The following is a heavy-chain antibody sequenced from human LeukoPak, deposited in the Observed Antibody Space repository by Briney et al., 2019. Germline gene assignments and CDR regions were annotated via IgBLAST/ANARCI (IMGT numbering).Heavy chain of an antibody. Sequence: ASVKVSCKASGYTFTSYAIHWVRQAPGQRLEWMGWINGDNGNIKYSQKFQDRVTITRDTSASTTYMELSSLRSEDTAVYYCARGYCGGGRCYLYSWFDPWGQGTLVTVSS. CDR1: GYTFTSYA. J-gene: IGHJ5*02. CDR2: INGDNGNI. V-gene: IGHV1-3*01. CDR3: ARGYCGGGRCYLYSWFDP. D-gene: IGHD2-15*01.